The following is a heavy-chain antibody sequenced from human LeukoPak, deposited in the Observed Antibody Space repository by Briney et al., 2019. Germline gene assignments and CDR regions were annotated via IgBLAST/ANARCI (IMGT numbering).Heavy chain of an antibody. CDR3: ASGFKMVVAATDDAFDI. J-gene: IGHJ3*02. Sequence: GGSLRLSCAASGFTFSSYGMHWVRQAPGKGLEWVAVIWYDGSNKYYADSVKGRFTISRDNSKNALYLQMNSLRAEDTAVYYCASGFKMVVAATDDAFDIWGQGTMVTVSS. CDR1: GFTFSSYG. CDR2: IWYDGSNK. V-gene: IGHV3-33*08. D-gene: IGHD2-15*01.